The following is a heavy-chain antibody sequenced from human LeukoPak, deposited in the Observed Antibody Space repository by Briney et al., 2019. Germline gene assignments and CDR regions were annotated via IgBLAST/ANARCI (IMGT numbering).Heavy chain of an antibody. Sequence: SVKVSCKASGGTFSSYAISWVRQAPGQGLEWMGGIIPIFGTANYAQQFQGRVTITADEYTSTAYMELSSLRSEDTAGYCCARDHTYCDSSAHCGFDYWGQGTLVTVSS. CDR1: GGTFSSYA. D-gene: IGHD3-22*01. CDR2: IIPIFGTA. CDR3: ARDHTYCDSSAHCGFDY. J-gene: IGHJ4*02. V-gene: IGHV1-69*13.